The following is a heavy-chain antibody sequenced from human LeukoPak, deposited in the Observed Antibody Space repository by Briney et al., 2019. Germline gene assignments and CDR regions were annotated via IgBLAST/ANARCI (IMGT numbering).Heavy chain of an antibody. Sequence: GRSLRLSCAASGFTFSSYGMHWVRQARGKGLEWVAVIWYDGINKYYADSVKGRFTISRDNSKNTLYLQMNSLRAEDTAVYYCARDFSEGYYMYVWGKGTTVTVSS. V-gene: IGHV3-33*01. CDR3: ARDFSEGYYMYV. J-gene: IGHJ6*03. D-gene: IGHD2/OR15-2a*01. CDR1: GFTFSSYG. CDR2: IWYDGINK.